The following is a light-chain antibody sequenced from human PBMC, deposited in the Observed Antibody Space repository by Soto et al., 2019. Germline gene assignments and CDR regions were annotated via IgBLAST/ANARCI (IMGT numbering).Light chain of an antibody. CDR3: CSYAGTYTLV. CDR1: SSDVGGYNY. Sequence: QSALTQPRSVSGSPGQSVTISCTGTSSDVGGYNYVSWYQQHPGKAPKLMIYDVSKRPSGVPDRFSGSKSGNTASLTISGLQAEDEADYYCCSYAGTYTLVFGGGTMLTV. V-gene: IGLV2-11*01. CDR2: DVS. J-gene: IGLJ2*01.